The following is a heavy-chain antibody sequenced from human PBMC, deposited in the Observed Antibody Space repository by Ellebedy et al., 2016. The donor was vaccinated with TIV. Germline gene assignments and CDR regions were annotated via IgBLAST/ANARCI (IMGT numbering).Heavy chain of an antibody. CDR1: GGSISNSY. CDR3: ARGHSGFYYYFDY. V-gene: IGHV4-59*01. D-gene: IGHD6-19*01. J-gene: IGHJ4*02. Sequence: SETLSLTCTVSGGSISNSYWTWIRQPPGKGLEWIGYGYRTGRTDYNPSLKSRVTISVDTAKNEFSLKLTSVTAADTAVYYCARGHSGFYYYFDYWGQGNLVTVSS. CDR2: GYRTGRT.